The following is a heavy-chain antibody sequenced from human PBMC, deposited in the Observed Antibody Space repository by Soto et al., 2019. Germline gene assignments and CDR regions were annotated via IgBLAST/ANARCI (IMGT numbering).Heavy chain of an antibody. CDR2: INPSGGST. CDR3: ARGNGDLLWFGDV. Sequence: KVTCKPSGYTFTGYNMHWVRQAPGQGLEWMGIINPSGGSTSYAQKFQGRVTMTRDTSTSTVYMELSSLRSEDTAVYYCARGNGDLLWFGDVWGQGTTVTLSS. CDR1: GYTFTGYN. D-gene: IGHD3-10*01. V-gene: IGHV1-46*01. J-gene: IGHJ6*02.